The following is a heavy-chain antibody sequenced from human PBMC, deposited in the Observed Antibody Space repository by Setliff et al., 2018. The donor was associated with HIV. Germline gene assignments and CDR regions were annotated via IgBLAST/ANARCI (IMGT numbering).Heavy chain of an antibody. CDR1: GHTFTNYG. D-gene: IGHD5-12*01. V-gene: IGHV1-46*01. CDR2: INPSGGST. J-gene: IGHJ4*02. CDR3: ARGGDGYNPHY. Sequence: ASVKVSCKASGHTFTNYGINWVRQAPGQGLEWMGWINPSGGSTSYAQKFQGRVTMTRDTSTSTVYMELSSLRSEDTAVYYCARGGDGYNPHYWGQGTLVTVSS.